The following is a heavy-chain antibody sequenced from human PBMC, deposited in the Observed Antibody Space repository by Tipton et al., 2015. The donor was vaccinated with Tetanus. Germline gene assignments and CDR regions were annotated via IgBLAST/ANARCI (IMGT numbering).Heavy chain of an antibody. J-gene: IGHJ4*02. V-gene: IGHV4-61*01. D-gene: IGHD6-13*01. CDR3: AGVTAQRTELYFDH. CDR1: GGSISGSPYF. CDR2: IYYTGST. Sequence: TLSLTCTVSGGSISGSPYFWNWIRQHPGKGLEWIGYIYYTGSTNHNPSLKSRVTISMDRSKNQISLQLTSVTAADTAVYFCAGVTAQRTELYFDHWGQGTLVTVSS.